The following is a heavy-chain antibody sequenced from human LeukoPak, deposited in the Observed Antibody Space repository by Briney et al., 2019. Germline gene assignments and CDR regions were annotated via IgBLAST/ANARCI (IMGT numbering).Heavy chain of an antibody. V-gene: IGHV4-59*01. D-gene: IGHD5-12*01. Sequence: SETLSLTCTVSGDSISTYYWSWIRQPPGKGLEWIGYIYYSGSTNYNPSLNSRVTISLNTPKNQFALKLNSVTAADTAVYYCARGVAGYGPYDYWGQGTLVTVSS. CDR1: GDSISTYY. CDR3: ARGVAGYGPYDY. J-gene: IGHJ4*02. CDR2: IYYSGST.